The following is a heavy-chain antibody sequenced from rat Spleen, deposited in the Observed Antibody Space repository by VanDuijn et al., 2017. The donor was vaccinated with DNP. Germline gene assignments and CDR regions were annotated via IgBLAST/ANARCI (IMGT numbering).Heavy chain of an antibody. J-gene: IGHJ2*01. CDR1: GYFITSNY. CDR3: AREEAYFGYNYLDY. Sequence: EVQLQESGPGLVKPSQSLSLTCSVTGYFITSNYWGWIRKFPGNKMEWIGHISYSGTTSYNPSLKSRISITRDTSKNQLFLQLHSVTTEDTATYYCAREEAYFGYNYLDYWGQGVMVTVSS. D-gene: IGHD1-9*01. V-gene: IGHV3-1*01. CDR2: ISYSGTT.